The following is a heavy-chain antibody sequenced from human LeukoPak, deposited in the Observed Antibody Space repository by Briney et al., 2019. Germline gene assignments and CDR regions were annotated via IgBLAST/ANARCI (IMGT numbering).Heavy chain of an antibody. CDR1: GGSISSGGYY. J-gene: IGHJ4*02. D-gene: IGHD5-18*01. CDR2: IYYSGST. Sequence: SETLSLTCTVSGGSISSGGYYWSWIRQHPGKGLEWIGYIYYSGSTYYNPSLKSRVTISVHTSKNQFSLKLSSVTAADTAVYYCARDGGSDSYGSYYFDYWGQGTLVTVSS. V-gene: IGHV4-31*03. CDR3: ARDGGSDSYGSYYFDY.